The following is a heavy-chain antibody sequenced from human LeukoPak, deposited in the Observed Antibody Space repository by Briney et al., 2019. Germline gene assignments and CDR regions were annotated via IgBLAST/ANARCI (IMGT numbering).Heavy chain of an antibody. D-gene: IGHD1-26*01. Sequence: PGGSLKLSCAASGFTFSGSAIHWVRQASGKGLEWVGRIRSKGNNYATTYGASVRGRFTFSRDDSKNTAYLQMNSLKTEDTAVYYCYCGSSNQADYWGQGTLVTVSS. CDR1: GFTFSGSA. J-gene: IGHJ4*02. CDR3: YCGSSNQADY. CDR2: IRSKGNNYAT. V-gene: IGHV3-73*01.